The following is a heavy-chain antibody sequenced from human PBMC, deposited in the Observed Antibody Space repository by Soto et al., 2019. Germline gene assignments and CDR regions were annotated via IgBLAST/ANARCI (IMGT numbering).Heavy chain of an antibody. Sequence: GGSLRLSCAASGFTFSSYWMHWVRQAPGKGLVWVSRINSDGSSTSYADSVKGRFTISRDNAKNTLYLQMNSLRAEGTAVYYCARDAGMYYDFWSGYSPVYWGQGTVVTVSS. D-gene: IGHD3-3*01. V-gene: IGHV3-74*01. CDR1: GFTFSSYW. J-gene: IGHJ4*02. CDR2: INSDGSST. CDR3: ARDAGMYYDFWSGYSPVY.